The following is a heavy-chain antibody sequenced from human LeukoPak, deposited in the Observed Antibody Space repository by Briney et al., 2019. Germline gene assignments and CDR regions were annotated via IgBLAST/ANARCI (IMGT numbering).Heavy chain of an antibody. J-gene: IGHJ4*02. CDR3: AKDKRIYSSGWYEANFDY. Sequence: PGGSLRLSCAASGFTFSTYGMHWVRQAPGKGLEWVAVISYDGSNKYYADSVKGRFTISRDNSKNTLYLHMNSLRAEDTAVYYCAKDKRIYSSGWYEANFDYWGQGTLVTVSS. CDR2: ISYDGSNK. D-gene: IGHD6-19*01. V-gene: IGHV3-30*18. CDR1: GFTFSTYG.